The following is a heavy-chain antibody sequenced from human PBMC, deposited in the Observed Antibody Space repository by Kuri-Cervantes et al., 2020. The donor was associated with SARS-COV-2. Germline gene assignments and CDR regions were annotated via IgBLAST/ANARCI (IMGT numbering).Heavy chain of an antibody. CDR3: ARVGATYGSGSYYPDGYYYYYMDV. Sequence: LRLSCAVSGYSISSGYYWGWIRQPPGKGLEWIGYIYYSGSTYYNPSLKSRVTISVDTSKNQFSLKLSSVTAADTAVYYCARVGATYGSGSYYPDGYYYYYMDVWGKGTTVTVSS. CDR1: GYSISSGYY. V-gene: IGHV4-30-4*08. J-gene: IGHJ6*03. D-gene: IGHD3-10*01. CDR2: IYYSGST.